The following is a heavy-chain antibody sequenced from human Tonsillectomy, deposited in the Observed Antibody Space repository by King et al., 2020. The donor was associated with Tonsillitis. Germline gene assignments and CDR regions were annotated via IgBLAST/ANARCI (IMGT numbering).Heavy chain of an antibody. V-gene: IGHV3-23*04. D-gene: IGHD2-15*01. Sequence: EVQLVESGGGLVQPGGSLRLSCAASGFTFSSYAMSWVRQAPGKGLEWVSAISGSGGSTYYADSVKGRFTISRDNSKNTLYLQMNSLRAEDTAVYYCAKVPRRGIVVVVAPGYWGQGTLVTVSS. CDR2: ISGSGGST. J-gene: IGHJ4*02. CDR1: GFTFSSYA. CDR3: AKVPRRGIVVVVAPGY.